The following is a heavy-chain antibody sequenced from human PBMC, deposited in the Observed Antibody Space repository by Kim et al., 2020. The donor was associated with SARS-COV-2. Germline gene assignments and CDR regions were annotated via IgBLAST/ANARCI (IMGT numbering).Heavy chain of an antibody. CDR2: INSDGSET. CDR1: GLTLGNYW. J-gene: IGHJ4*02. CDR3: TGVVDFDY. V-gene: IGHV3-74*03. Sequence: GGSLRLSCAASGLTLGNYWMHWVRQAPGKGLLWVSHINSDGSETSYADSVKGRFTISRDNAKNTVYLQMISLRADDTGVYFCTGVVDFDYWGQGTLVTISS.